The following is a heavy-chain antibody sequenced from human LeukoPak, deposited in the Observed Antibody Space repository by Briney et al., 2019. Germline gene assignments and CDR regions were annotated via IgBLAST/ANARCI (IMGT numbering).Heavy chain of an antibody. CDR1: GFTFSSYG. CDR3: ARDTLYYDSSGYPHLDY. J-gene: IGHJ4*02. CDR2: IWYDGSNK. V-gene: IGHV3-33*01. Sequence: GESLRLSCAASGFTFSSYGMHWVRQAPGKGLEWVAVIWYDGSNKYYADSVKGRFTISRDNSKNTLYLQMNSLRAEDTAVYYCARDTLYYDSSGYPHLDYWGQGTLVTVSS. D-gene: IGHD3-22*01.